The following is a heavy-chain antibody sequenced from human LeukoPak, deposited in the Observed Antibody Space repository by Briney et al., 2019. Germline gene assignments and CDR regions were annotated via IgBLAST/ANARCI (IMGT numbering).Heavy chain of an antibody. V-gene: IGHV4-34*01. D-gene: IGHD2-8*01. Sequence: PSETLSLTCAVYGESFSGSFWSWIRQPPGKGLEWIGEINHSGSTNYNPSLKSRVTISVDTSKNQFSLKLSSVTAADTAVYYCARGGPNSKRSRPNWFDPWGQGTLATVSS. CDR2: INHSGST. J-gene: IGHJ5*02. CDR3: ARGGPNSKRSRPNWFDP. CDR1: GESFSGSF.